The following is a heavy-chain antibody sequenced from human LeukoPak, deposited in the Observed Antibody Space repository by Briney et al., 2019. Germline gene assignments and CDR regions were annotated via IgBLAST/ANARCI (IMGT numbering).Heavy chain of an antibody. V-gene: IGHV4-30-2*01. CDR2: IYQSGSS. CDR3: ARGDSSAYYGATFDY. Sequence: SETLSLTCAVSGGSISSGGFFWSWIRQPPGKGLEWIGYIYQSGSSFYNPSLKSRVTISLDRSKNQFSLKLSSVTAADTAVYYCARGDSSAYYGATFDYWGPGTLVTVSS. J-gene: IGHJ4*02. CDR1: GGSISSGGFF. D-gene: IGHD3-22*01.